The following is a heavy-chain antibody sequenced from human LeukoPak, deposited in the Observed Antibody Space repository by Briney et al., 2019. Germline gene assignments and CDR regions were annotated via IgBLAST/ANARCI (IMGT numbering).Heavy chain of an antibody. D-gene: IGHD5/OR15-5a*01. V-gene: IGHV4-59*01. CDR3: ARDSDSVHSPFNY. CDR1: GGSISSYY. Sequence: SETLSLTCTVSGGSISSYYWSWIRQPPGKGLEWIGYIYYSGSTNYNPSLQSRVTISVDTSKNQFSLKLSSVTAADTAVYYCARDSDSVHSPFNYWGQGTLVTVSS. CDR2: IYYSGST. J-gene: IGHJ4*02.